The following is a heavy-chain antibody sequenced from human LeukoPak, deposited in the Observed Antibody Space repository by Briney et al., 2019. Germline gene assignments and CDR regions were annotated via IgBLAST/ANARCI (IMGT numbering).Heavy chain of an antibody. V-gene: IGHV3-30-3*01. D-gene: IGHD6-13*01. J-gene: IGHJ6*02. Sequence: PGRSLRLSCAASGFTFSSYAMHWVRQAPGKGLEWVAVISYEGSNKYYADSVKGRFTISRDNSKNTLYLQMNSLRAEDTAVYYCARVGQQLDRGYYYYGMDVWGQGTTVTVSS. CDR2: ISYEGSNK. CDR3: ARVGQQLDRGYYYYGMDV. CDR1: GFTFSSYA.